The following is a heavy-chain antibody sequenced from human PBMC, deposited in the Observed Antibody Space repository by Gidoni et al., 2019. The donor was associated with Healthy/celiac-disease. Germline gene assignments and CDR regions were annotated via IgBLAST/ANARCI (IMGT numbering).Heavy chain of an antibody. V-gene: IGHV3-48*01. D-gene: IGHD3-9*01. CDR3: ARVFRGYFQH. CDR2: ISSSSSTI. CDR1: GFTFSSYS. J-gene: IGHJ1*01. Sequence: EVQLVESGGGLVQPGGSLRLSCAASGFTFSSYSMNWVRQAPGKGLEWVSYISSSSSTIYYADSVKGRFTISRDNAKNSLYLQMNSLRAEDTAVYYCARVFRGYFQHWGQGTLVTVSS.